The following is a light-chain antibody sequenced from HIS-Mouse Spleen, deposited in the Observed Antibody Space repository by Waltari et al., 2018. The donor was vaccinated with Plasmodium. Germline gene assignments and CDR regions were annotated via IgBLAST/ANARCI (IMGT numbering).Light chain of an antibody. CDR2: AAS. CDR3: QPYYSFPYP. J-gene: IGKJ2*01. CDR1: QGISSN. V-gene: IGKV1D-8*02. Sequence: AIWMTQTQSLRPASTGDRVTSSCRMRQGISSNLAWYQLKPGKAPELLIYAASTLQSGVPSSFSGRGSGTAFTLSISCLHSEDFATYYCQPYYSFPYPFSQGTKLAI.